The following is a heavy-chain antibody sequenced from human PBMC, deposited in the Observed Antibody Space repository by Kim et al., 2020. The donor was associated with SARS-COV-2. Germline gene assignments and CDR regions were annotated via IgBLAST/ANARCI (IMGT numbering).Heavy chain of an antibody. J-gene: IGHJ4*02. Sequence: YLVSVKGRFTISRDNAKNSLCLHMNSRSSEDTAVYYCARDTYSIGYLFDYCCQGTLVTVSS. V-gene: IGHV3-7*01. D-gene: IGHD3-22*01. CDR3: ARDTYSIGYLFDY.